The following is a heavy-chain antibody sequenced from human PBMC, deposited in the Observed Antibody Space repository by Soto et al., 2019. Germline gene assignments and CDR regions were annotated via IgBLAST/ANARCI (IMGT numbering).Heavy chain of an antibody. J-gene: IGHJ5*02. D-gene: IGHD3-3*01. CDR1: GFTFSSYA. V-gene: IGHV3-23*01. CDR3: AKGLRERRSAYYGYNWFDP. CDR2: ISGSGGST. Sequence: EVQLLESGGGSVQPGKSLRLSCAASGFTFSSYAMSWVRQAPGKGLEWVSVISGSGGSTYYADSVKGRFTISRDNSKNTLYLQLNNRRAEDPAVYYGAKGLRERRSAYYGYNWFDPWGQGTLVTVSS.